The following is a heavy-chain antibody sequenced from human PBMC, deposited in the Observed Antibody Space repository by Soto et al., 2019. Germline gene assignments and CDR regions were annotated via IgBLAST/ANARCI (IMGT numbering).Heavy chain of an antibody. J-gene: IGHJ4*02. D-gene: IGHD5-18*01. CDR3: ARGGIQLSYAFDY. V-gene: IGHV4-4*07. Sequence: ASETLSLTCSVSGTSVSNYYWSWIRQPAGKGLEHIGRIYTSGSTSYNPSLKSRVTMSMDTSQTQIYLNLTSVTAADTAVYYCARGGIQLSYAFDYCGQGIQVTVSS. CDR2: IYTSGST. CDR1: GTSVSNYY.